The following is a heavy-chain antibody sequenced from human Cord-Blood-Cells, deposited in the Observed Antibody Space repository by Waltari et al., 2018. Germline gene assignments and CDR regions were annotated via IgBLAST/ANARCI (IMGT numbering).Heavy chain of an antibody. Sequence: ESGPTLVKPTQTLTLTCTFSGFSLSTSGVGVGWIRQPPGKALEWLALIYWDDDKRYSPSLKSRLTITKDTSKNQVVLTMTNMDPVDTATYYCAHSASLPRKPYYYYGMDVWGQGTTVTVSS. J-gene: IGHJ6*02. CDR3: AHSASLPRKPYYYYGMDV. CDR1: GFSLSTSGVG. CDR2: IYWDDDK. V-gene: IGHV2-5*02.